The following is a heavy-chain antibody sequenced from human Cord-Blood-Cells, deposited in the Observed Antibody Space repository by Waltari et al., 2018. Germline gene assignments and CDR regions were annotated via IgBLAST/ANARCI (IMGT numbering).Heavy chain of an antibody. J-gene: IGHJ5*02. D-gene: IGHD1-7*01. CDR2: INAGKGNA. CDR1: GYTFTSYA. CDR3: ARWVDWNSNWFDP. V-gene: IGHV1-3*01. Sequence: QVQLVQSGAEVKKPGASVKVSCKASGYTFTSYAMHWVRQAPGQRLEWMGWINAGKGNAKYSQKFQGRVTITRDTSASTAYMELSSLRSEDTAVYYCARWVDWNSNWFDPWGQGTLVSVSA.